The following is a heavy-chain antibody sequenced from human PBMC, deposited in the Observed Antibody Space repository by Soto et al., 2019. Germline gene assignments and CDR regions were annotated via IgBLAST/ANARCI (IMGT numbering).Heavy chain of an antibody. V-gene: IGHV3-23*01. CDR3: AKHSSSSYYYYDMDV. J-gene: IGHJ6*02. Sequence: GGSLRLSCAASGFTFSSYAMSWVRQAPGKGLEWASAISGSGGSTYYADSVKGRFTISRDNSKNTLYLQMNSLRAEDTAVYYCAKHSSSSYYYYDMDVWGQGTTVTVSS. D-gene: IGHD6-6*01. CDR1: GFTFSSYA. CDR2: ISGSGGST.